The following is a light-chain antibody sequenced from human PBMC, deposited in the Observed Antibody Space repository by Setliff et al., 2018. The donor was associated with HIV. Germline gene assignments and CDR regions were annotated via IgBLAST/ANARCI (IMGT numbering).Light chain of an antibody. CDR3: CSNTGSNTYV. Sequence: QSVLTQTASVSGSPGQSITISCTGTSSDVGHYNLVSWYQQHPGKAPKLMIYQATKRPSGVSNRFSGSKSGNTASLTISGLQAEDEADYYCCSNTGSNTYVFGTGTKVTVL. J-gene: IGLJ1*01. V-gene: IGLV2-23*01. CDR1: SSDVGHYNL. CDR2: QAT.